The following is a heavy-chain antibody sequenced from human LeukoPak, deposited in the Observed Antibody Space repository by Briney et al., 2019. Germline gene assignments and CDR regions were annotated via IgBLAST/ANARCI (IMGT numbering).Heavy chain of an antibody. CDR2: VYYSGGT. CDR1: GDSIGSYY. D-gene: IGHD3-22*01. V-gene: IGHV4-59*12. Sequence: SETLSLTCTVSGDSIGSYYWSWIRQPPGKGLEWIGYVYYSGGTNNPSLNSRVTISLDTSKNQFSLRLTSVTAADTAVYYCARDWEYYYDRSGYNDYWGQGTLVIVSS. J-gene: IGHJ4*02. CDR3: ARDWEYYYDRSGYNDY.